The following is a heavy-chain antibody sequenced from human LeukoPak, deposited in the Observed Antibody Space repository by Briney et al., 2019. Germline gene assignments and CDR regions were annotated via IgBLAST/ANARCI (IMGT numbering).Heavy chain of an antibody. D-gene: IGHD2-2*01. CDR1: GGSISSGGYY. Sequence: SQTLSLTCTVSGGSISSGGYYWSCIRQHPGKGLEWIGYIYYSGSTYYNPSLKSRVTISVDTSKNQFSLKLSSVTAADTAVYYCARGDIVVVPAAIYFDYWGQGTLVTVSS. CDR3: ARGDIVVVPAAIYFDY. V-gene: IGHV4-31*03. J-gene: IGHJ4*02. CDR2: IYYSGST.